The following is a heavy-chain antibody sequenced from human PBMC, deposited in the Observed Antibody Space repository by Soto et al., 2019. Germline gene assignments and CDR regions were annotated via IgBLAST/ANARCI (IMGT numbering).Heavy chain of an antibody. D-gene: IGHD1-26*01. J-gene: IGHJ6*02. Sequence: EVQVLATGGGLIQPGGSLRLSCAASGFTVNSNYISWVRQAPGEGLQWVSITNTGGTTYYADSVKGRFTVSRDNSKNTLYLQMNSLRAEDTAVHYCARGDGFILAVWGQGTTVSVSS. V-gene: IGHV3-53*02. CDR1: GFTVNSNY. CDR3: ARGDGFILAV. CDR2: TNTGGTT.